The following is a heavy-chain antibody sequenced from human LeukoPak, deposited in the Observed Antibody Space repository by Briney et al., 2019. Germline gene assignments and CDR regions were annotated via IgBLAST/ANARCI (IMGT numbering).Heavy chain of an antibody. V-gene: IGHV3-48*01. Sequence: GGSLRLSCAASGFTFSSYSMNWVRQAPGKGLEWVSYISSSSSTIYYADSVKGRFTISRDNAKNSLYLRMNSLRAEDTAVYYCARDQGWILPYHMDVWGKGTTVTVSS. CDR1: GFTFSSYS. CDR3: ARDQGWILPYHMDV. CDR2: ISSSSSTI. D-gene: IGHD6-19*01. J-gene: IGHJ6*03.